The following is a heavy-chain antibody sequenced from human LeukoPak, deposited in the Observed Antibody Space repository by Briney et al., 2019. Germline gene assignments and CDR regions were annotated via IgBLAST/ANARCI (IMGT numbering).Heavy chain of an antibody. V-gene: IGHV3-9*01. CDR3: TRVTSWRTGFDY. CDR2: ITWNSDDM. CDR1: GFSFEAYG. D-gene: IGHD1-1*01. J-gene: IGHJ4*02. Sequence: GGSLRLSCAASGFSFEAYGMYWVRQAPGKGLEWASGITWNSDDMAYADSVKGRFTISRDNAKNCLYLQMNSLTVEDTALYYCTRVTSWRTGFDYWGQGTLVTVSS.